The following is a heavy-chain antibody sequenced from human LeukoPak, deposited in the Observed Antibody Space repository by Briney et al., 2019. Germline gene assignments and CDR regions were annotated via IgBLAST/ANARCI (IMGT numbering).Heavy chain of an antibody. J-gene: IGHJ4*02. CDR2: IYYSGST. Sequence: SETLSLTCTVSGSSISSYYWSWIRQPPGKGLEWIGYIYYSGSTNYNPSLKSRVTISVDTSKNQFSLKLSSVTAADTAVYYCARHLKWGGGLDYWGQGTLVTVSS. D-gene: IGHD3-3*01. CDR1: GSSISSYY. V-gene: IGHV4-59*08. CDR3: ARHLKWGGGLDY.